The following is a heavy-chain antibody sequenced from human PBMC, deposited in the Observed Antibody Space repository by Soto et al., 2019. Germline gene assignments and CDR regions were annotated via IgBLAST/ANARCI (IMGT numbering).Heavy chain of an antibody. CDR2: IYYSGST. J-gene: IGHJ4*02. CDR3: ARLVWVAGIYFDY. Sequence: SETLSLTCTVSGGSISSSSYYWGWIRQPPGKGLEWIGSIYYSGSTYYNPSLKSRVTISVDTSKNQFSLKLSSVTAADTAVCYCARLVWVAGIYFDYWGQGTLVTVSS. CDR1: GGSISSSSYY. V-gene: IGHV4-39*01. D-gene: IGHD6-19*01.